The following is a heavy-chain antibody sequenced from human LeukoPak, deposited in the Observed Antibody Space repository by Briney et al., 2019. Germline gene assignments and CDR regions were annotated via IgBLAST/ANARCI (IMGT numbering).Heavy chain of an antibody. D-gene: IGHD6-13*01. J-gene: IGHJ4*02. V-gene: IGHV3-30*18. CDR1: GFTFSSYG. Sequence: SGGSLRLSCAASGFTFSSYGMHWVRQAPGKGLEWVAVISYDGSNKYYADSVKGRFTISRDNSKNTLYLQMNSLRAEDTAVYYCAKLGGPGSSWYATGDYWGQGTLVTVSS. CDR2: ISYDGSNK. CDR3: AKLGGPGSSWYATGDY.